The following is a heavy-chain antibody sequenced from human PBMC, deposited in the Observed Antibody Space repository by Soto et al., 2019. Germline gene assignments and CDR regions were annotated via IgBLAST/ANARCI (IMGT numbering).Heavy chain of an antibody. CDR3: ARGGSGSYYFLIDY. V-gene: IGHV3-21*01. Sequence: GGSLRLSCAASGFTFSSYSMNWVRQAPGKGLEWVSSISSSSSYIYYADSVKGRFTISRDNAKNSLYLQMNSLRAEDTDVYYCARGGSGSYYFLIDYWGQGTLVTVSS. CDR2: ISSSSSYI. CDR1: GFTFSSYS. J-gene: IGHJ4*02. D-gene: IGHD3-10*01.